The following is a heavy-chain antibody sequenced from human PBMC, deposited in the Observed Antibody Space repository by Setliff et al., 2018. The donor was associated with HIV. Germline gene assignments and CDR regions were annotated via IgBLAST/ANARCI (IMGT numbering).Heavy chain of an antibody. V-gene: IGHV3-20*04. Sequence: GGSLRLSCAASGFTFSSYWMSWVRQAPGKGLEWVSGINWNGGSRGYADSVKGRFTISRDNAKNSLILQMNSLTVEDTAVYYCARRKLEVWVNDYYSYYLDVWGKGTTVTVSS. D-gene: IGHD1-1*01. CDR3: ARRKLEVWVNDYYSYYLDV. CDR1: GFTFSSYW. CDR2: INWNGGSR. J-gene: IGHJ6*03.